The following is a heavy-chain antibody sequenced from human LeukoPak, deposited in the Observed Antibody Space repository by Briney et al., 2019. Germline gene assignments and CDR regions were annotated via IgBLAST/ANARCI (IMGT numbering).Heavy chain of an antibody. CDR2: IYYTET. J-gene: IGHJ4*02. CDR3: ATRKLVNDY. D-gene: IGHD2-8*02. CDR1: GGSVSNYY. V-gene: IGHV4-59*02. Sequence: QPSETLSLTCTVCGGSVSNYYWSWIRQSPGKGLEWIGYIYYTETSYNPSLKSRVTISADTSKNQFSLKLYSVTAADTAVYYCATRKLVNDYWGQGTLVTVSS.